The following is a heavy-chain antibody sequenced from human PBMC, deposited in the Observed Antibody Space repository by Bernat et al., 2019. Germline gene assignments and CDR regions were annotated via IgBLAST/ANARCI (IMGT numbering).Heavy chain of an antibody. V-gene: IGHV3-21*05. CDR3: AGDPADSLTRNWFDP. CDR2: ISRISSHI. Sequence: EMQLVESGGGLVKPGGSLRLSCTASGFTFSDFSMNWVRQAPGKGLEWLSYISRISSHIYYADSVTGRFTISRDNAKSTLYLQMNSLRADDTAVYYCAGDPADSLTRNWFDPWGQGTLVTVSS. J-gene: IGHJ5*02. D-gene: IGHD4-4*01. CDR1: GFTFSDFS.